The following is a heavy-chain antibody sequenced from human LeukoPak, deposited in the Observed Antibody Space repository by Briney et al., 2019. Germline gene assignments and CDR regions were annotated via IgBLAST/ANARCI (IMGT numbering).Heavy chain of an antibody. CDR3: TRAVAGHPD. J-gene: IGHJ4*02. CDR2: INHSGYT. CDR1: GVPFSNYY. Sequence: PSETLSLTCAVSGVPFSNYYWSWVRQYPRQGLEWIGEINHSGYTNYNPSLKSRVTMSIDTSKNQFSLILTSVTAADAGVYYCTRAVAGHPDWGQGTLVTVFS. V-gene: IGHV4-34*01. D-gene: IGHD6-19*01.